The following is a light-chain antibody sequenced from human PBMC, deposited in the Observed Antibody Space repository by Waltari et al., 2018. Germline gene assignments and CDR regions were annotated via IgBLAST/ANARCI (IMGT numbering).Light chain of an antibody. CDR1: SGDVGAYNH. CDR2: EVT. CDR3: CSYAGGNTEV. J-gene: IGLJ2*01. Sequence: QSALTQPPSASGSPGQSVTIPCTGTSGDVGAYNHVSWYQQHPGKAPKLLIYEVTKRPSGVPDRFSGSKSDNTASLTVSGLQAEDEADYYCCSYAGGNTEVFGGGTKLTVL. V-gene: IGLV2-8*01.